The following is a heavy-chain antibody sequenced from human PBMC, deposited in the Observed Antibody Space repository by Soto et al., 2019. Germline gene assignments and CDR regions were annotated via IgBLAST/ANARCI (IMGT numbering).Heavy chain of an antibody. V-gene: IGHV3-23*01. J-gene: IGHJ4*02. Sequence: EVQLLESGVGLVQPGGSLRLSCTASGFTFSTYAMSWVRQAPGKGLEWVSAISGSGGSTYYADSVKGRFTISRDNSRSTLYLQMNSLRGEDTAVFYCAKESGRSSYEFDYWGQGTLVTVSS. CDR3: AKESGRSSYEFDY. CDR2: ISGSGGST. D-gene: IGHD6-6*01. CDR1: GFTFSTYA.